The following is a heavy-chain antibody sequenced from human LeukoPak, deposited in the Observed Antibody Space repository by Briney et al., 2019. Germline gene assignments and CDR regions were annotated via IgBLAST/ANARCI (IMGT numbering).Heavy chain of an antibody. CDR2: VKNRGDGRTT. CDR1: TFTKTW. V-gene: IGHV3-15*07. D-gene: IGHD3-16*01. J-gene: IGHJ4*02. CDR3: TTEYFGGFEY. Sequence: GGSLRLSCVVSTFTKTWMNWVRQAPGKGLEWVGRVKNRGDGRTTDYAAPVKGRFIISRDDSKKTVYLQMDSLKTEDTAVYFCTTEYFGGFEYWGQGTLVTVSS.